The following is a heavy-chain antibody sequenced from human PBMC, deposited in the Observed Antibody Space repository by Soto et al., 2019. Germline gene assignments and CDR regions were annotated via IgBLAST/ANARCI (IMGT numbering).Heavy chain of an antibody. CDR1: GYTFTSYG. CDR2: ISAYNGNT. V-gene: IGHV1-18*01. CDR3: ARDPEIFAY. Sequence: QVQLVQSGAEVKKPGASVKVSCKASGYTFTSYGISWVRQAPGQGLEWMGWISAYNGNTNYAQKLRXXXTXXTATSTSTAYMELRSLRSDDTAVYYRARDPEIFAYWGQGTLVTVSS. J-gene: IGHJ4*02.